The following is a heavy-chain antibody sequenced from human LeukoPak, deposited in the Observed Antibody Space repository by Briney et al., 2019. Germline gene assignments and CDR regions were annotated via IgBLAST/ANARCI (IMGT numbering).Heavy chain of an antibody. V-gene: IGHV4-39*01. D-gene: IGHD2-15*01. Sequence: PSETLSLTCTVSGGSISRSSSYWGWIRQAPGKGLEWIGTIYYSGNTYYNPSLKSRLSMSVDTSKNQFSLRLKSVTAADTSVYYCTRHIIAAADWYFDLWGRGTLVTVSS. CDR3: TRHIIAAADWYFDL. CDR1: GGSISRSSSY. J-gene: IGHJ2*01. CDR2: IYYSGNT.